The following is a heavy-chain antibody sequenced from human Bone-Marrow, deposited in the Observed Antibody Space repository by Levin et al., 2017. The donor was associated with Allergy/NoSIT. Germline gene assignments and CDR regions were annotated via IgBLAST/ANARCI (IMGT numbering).Heavy chain of an antibody. CDR1: GFTFSSYG. D-gene: IGHD6-19*01. Sequence: PGGSLRLSCAASGFTFSSYGMHWVRQAPGKGLEWVAVISDDGSNKYYADYVKGRFTISRDNSKKTLYLQMNSLRPEDTAVYYCAKTYSNGWYFGNWGQGTLVTVSS. V-gene: IGHV3-30*18. CDR3: AKTYSNGWYFGN. J-gene: IGHJ4*02. CDR2: ISDDGSNK.